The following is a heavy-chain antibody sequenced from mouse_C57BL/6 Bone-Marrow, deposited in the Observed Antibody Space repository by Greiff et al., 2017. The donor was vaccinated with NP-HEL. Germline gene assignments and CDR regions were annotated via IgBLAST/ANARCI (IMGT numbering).Heavy chain of an antibody. J-gene: IGHJ3*01. V-gene: IGHV1-50*01. D-gene: IGHD2-1*01. CDR3: ARAGGNYLAY. CDR1: GYTFTSYW. CDR2: IDPSDSYT. Sequence: VQLQQSGAELVKPGASVKLSCKASGYTFTSYWMQWVKQRPGQGLEWIGEIDPSDSYTNYNQKFKGKATLTVDTSSSTAYMQLSSLTSEDSAVYYCARAGGNYLAYWGQGTLVTVSA.